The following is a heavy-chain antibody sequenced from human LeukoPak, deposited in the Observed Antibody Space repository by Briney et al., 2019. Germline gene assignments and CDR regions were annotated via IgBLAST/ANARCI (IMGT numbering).Heavy chain of an antibody. J-gene: IGHJ4*02. D-gene: IGHD1-26*01. V-gene: IGHV4-59*01. CDR1: GGSISSYY. CDR2: IYYSGST. Sequence: SETLSLTCTVSGGSISSYYWSWIRRPPGKGLEWIGYIYYSGSTNYNPSLKSRVTISVDTSKNQFSLKLSSVTAADTAVYYCARAPSGSSYFDYWGQGTLVTVSS. CDR3: ARAPSGSSYFDY.